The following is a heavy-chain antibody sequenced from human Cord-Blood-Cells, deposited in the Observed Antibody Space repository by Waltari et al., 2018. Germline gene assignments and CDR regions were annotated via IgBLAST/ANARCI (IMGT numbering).Heavy chain of an antibody. CDR1: GYTFTSYD. CDR3: ARGPRYDSSSWYNWFDP. V-gene: IGHV1-8*01. J-gene: IGHJ5*02. CDR2: MNPSSGNT. D-gene: IGHD6-13*01. Sequence: QVQLVQSGAEVKKPGASVKVSCKASGYTFTSYDINWVRQATGQGLEWMGWMNPSSGNTGYAQKFQGRVTMTRNTSISTAYMELSSLRSEDTAVYYCARGPRYDSSSWYNWFDPWGQGTLVTVSS.